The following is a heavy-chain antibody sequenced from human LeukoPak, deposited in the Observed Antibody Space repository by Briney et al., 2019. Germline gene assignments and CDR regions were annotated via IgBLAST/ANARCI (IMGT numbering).Heavy chain of an antibody. CDR1: GGSLSGYY. CDR2: INHSGIT. J-gene: IGHJ2*01. D-gene: IGHD2-2*01. Sequence: SETLSLTCAVYGGSLSGYYWSWIRQPPEKGLEWMGEINHSGITNYNPSLKSRVTMSTDTSKNQFSLKLSSVTAADTAMYYCARTAMVPAAMHTWCFDLWGRGTLVTVSS. CDR3: ARTAMVPAAMHTWCFDL. V-gene: IGHV4-34*01.